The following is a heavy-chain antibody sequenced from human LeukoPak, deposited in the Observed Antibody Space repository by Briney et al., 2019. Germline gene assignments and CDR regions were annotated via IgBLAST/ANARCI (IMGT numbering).Heavy chain of an antibody. CDR3: ASQNSSGWAYYFDY. J-gene: IGHJ4*02. D-gene: IGHD6-19*01. CDR1: GFTVSSNY. Sequence: GGSLRLSCAASGFTVSSNYMSWVRQAPGKGLEWVSVIYSGGSTYYADSVKGRFTISRDNSKNTLYLQMNSLRAEDTAVYYCASQNSSGWAYYFDYWGQGTLVTVSS. CDR2: IYSGGST. V-gene: IGHV3-66*04.